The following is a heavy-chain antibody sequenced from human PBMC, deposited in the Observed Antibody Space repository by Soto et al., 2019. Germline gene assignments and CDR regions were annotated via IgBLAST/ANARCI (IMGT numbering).Heavy chain of an antibody. V-gene: IGHV1-18*01. Sequence: ASVKVSCKASGYTFTSYGISWVRQAPGQGLEWMGWISAYNGNTNYAQKLQGRVTMTTDTSTSTAYMELRSLRSDDTAVYYCAKALPHYYGSGSYYNYPPHFYYYMDVWGQGTTVTVSS. J-gene: IGHJ6*03. CDR3: AKALPHYYGSGSYYNYPPHFYYYMDV. D-gene: IGHD3-10*01. CDR2: ISAYNGNT. CDR1: GYTFTSYG.